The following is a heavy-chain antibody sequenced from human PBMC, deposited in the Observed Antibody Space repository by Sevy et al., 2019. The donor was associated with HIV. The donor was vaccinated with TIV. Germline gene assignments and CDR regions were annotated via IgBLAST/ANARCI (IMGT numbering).Heavy chain of an antibody. Sequence: GGSLRLSCAASGFTFDDYAMHWVRQAPGKGLEWVSGISWNSGSIGYADTVKGRFTISRDNAKKSLYLQMNSLRAEDTALYYCAKDMGEGRDYYYGMDVWGQGTTVTVSS. CDR3: AKDMGEGRDYYYGMDV. CDR1: GFTFDDYA. V-gene: IGHV3-9*01. J-gene: IGHJ6*02. D-gene: IGHD3-16*01. CDR2: ISWNSGSI.